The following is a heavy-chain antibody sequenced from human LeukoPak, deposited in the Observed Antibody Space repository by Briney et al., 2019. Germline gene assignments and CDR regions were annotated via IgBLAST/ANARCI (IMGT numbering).Heavy chain of an antibody. CDR2: ISGSGGST. CDR1: GFTFSSYA. CDR3: AKDRVDLYYYDSSGYPDDAFDI. V-gene: IGHV3-23*01. Sequence: GGSLRLSCAASGFTFSSYAMSWVRQAPGKGLEWVSAISGSGGSTCYADSVKGRFTISRDNSKNTLYLQMNSLRAEDTAVYYCAKDRVDLYYYDSSGYPDDAFDIWGQGTMVTVSS. D-gene: IGHD3-22*01. J-gene: IGHJ3*02.